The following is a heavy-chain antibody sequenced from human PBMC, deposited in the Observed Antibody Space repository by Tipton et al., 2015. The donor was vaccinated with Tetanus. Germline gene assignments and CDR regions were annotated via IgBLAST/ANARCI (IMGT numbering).Heavy chain of an antibody. CDR3: ARLAGYYYDSSGYYPGAFDI. V-gene: IGHV4-59*01. D-gene: IGHD3-22*01. CDR2: IYYSGST. Sequence: TLSLTCTVSGGSISSYYWSWIRQPTGKGLEWIGYIYYSGSTNYNPSLKSRVTISVDTSKNQFSLKLSSVTAADTAVYYCARLAGYYYDSSGYYPGAFDIWGQGTMVTVSS. J-gene: IGHJ3*02. CDR1: GGSISSYY.